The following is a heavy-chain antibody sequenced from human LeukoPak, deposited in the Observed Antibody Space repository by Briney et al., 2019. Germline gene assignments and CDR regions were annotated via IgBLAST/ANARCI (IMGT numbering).Heavy chain of an antibody. V-gene: IGHV1-2*06. CDR1: GYTFTGYY. Sequence: ASVKVSCKASGYTFTGYYMHWVRQALGQGLEWMGRINPNSGGTNYAQKFQGRVTMTRDTSISTAYMELSRLRSDDTAVYYCARVVGGSYFSGLGYWGQGTLVTVSS. D-gene: IGHD1-26*01. J-gene: IGHJ4*02. CDR3: ARVVGGSYFSGLGY. CDR2: INPNSGGT.